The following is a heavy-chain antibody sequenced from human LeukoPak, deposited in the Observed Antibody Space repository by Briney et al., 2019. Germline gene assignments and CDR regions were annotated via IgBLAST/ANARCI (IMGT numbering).Heavy chain of an antibody. V-gene: IGHV3-74*01. Sequence: QPGGSLRLSCAASGFTFGTFGMHWVRQAPGKGLVWVSRINTDGSSTSYADSVKGRFTISRDNAKNTLYLQMNSLRAEDTAVYYCARGSGQIGYWGQGTLVTVSS. J-gene: IGHJ4*02. D-gene: IGHD2-15*01. CDR3: ARGSGQIGY. CDR2: INTDGSST. CDR1: GFTFGTFG.